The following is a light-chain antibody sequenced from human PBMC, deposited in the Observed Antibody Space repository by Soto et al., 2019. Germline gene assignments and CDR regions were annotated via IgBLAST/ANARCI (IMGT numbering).Light chain of an antibody. J-gene: IGKJ5*01. Sequence: DIQMTQCPSSVSAAVGERVTITCRASQVMSSWLAWYQQKPGKAPKLLIFAASTLQSGVPSRFSGSGSRTDFTLTITSLQPEDIGTYYCQQTDTLPSTFGQGTRLEIK. V-gene: IGKV1D-12*01. CDR3: QQTDTLPST. CDR2: AAS. CDR1: QVMSSW.